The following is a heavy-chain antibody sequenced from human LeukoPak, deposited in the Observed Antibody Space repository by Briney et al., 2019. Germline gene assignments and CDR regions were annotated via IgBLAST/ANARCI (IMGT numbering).Heavy chain of an antibody. V-gene: IGHV3-7*01. CDR2: IKQDGSEK. CDR3: ARDRYDFWSGYQYYFDY. Sequence: GGSLRLSCAASGFTFSSYWMSWVRQAPGKGLEWVANIKQDGSEKYYVDSVKGRFTISRDNAKNSLYLQMNSLRAEDTAVYYCARDRYDFWSGYQYYFDYWGQGTLVTVSS. CDR1: GFTFSSYW. D-gene: IGHD3-3*01. J-gene: IGHJ4*02.